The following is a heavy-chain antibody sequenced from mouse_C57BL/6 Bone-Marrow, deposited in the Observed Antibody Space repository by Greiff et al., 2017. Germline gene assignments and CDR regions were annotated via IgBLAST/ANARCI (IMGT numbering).Heavy chain of an antibody. CDR3: ARSFRFYFDY. CDR1: GYTFTNYW. V-gene: IGHV1-7*01. CDR2: INPSSGYT. J-gene: IGHJ2*01. Sequence: QVQLQQSGAELAKPGASVKLSCTASGYTFTNYWMPWVQQRPGQGLEWIGYINPSSGYTKYTQKFKDKSTMTADKSSSTAYMQLSSLTYEDSAVYYCARSFRFYFDYWGQGTTLTVSS.